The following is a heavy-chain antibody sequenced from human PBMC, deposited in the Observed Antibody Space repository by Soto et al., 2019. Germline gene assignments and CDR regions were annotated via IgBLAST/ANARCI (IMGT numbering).Heavy chain of an antibody. CDR2: IYYSGST. CDR1: GGSISSYY. D-gene: IGHD1-7*01. Sequence: QVQLQESGPGLVKPSETLSLTCTVSGGSISSYYWSWIRQPPGKGLEWIGYIYYSGSTNYNPSLKSRVTISVDRSKNQFSLKLSSVTAAYTAVYSCARRPSFITGTTPYYYYYMDVWGKGTTVTVSS. V-gene: IGHV4-59*08. CDR3: ARRPSFITGTTPYYYYYMDV. J-gene: IGHJ6*03.